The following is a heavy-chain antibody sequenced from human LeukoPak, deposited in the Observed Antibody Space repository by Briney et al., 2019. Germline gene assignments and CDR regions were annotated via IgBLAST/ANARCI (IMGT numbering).Heavy chain of an antibody. CDR2: ISGSGGST. Sequence: GGSLRLSCAASGFTFSSYAMSWVRQAPGKGLEWVSAISGSGGSTYYADSVEGRFTVSRDNSKNTLYLEMNNLRAEDRAVYYCAKVASFYYYYFGMDVWGQGTTVTDSS. J-gene: IGHJ6*02. V-gene: IGHV3-23*01. CDR1: GFTFSSYA. CDR3: AKVASFYYYYFGMDV.